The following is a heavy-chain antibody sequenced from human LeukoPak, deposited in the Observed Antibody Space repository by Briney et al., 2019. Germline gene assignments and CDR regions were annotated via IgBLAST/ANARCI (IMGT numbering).Heavy chain of an antibody. CDR1: GFTFDDYG. D-gene: IGHD5-18*01. CDR3: ARVPGRGYSMYYFDY. V-gene: IGHV3-20*04. Sequence: GGSLRLPCAASGFTFDDYGMSWVRQAPGKGLEWVSGINWNGGSTGYADSVKGRFTISRDNAKNSLYLQMNSLRAEDTALYYCARVPGRGYSMYYFDYWGQGTLVTVSS. CDR2: INWNGGST. J-gene: IGHJ4*02.